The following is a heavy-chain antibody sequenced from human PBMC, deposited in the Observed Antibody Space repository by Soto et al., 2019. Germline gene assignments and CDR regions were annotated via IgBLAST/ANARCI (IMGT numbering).Heavy chain of an antibody. J-gene: IGHJ4*02. D-gene: IGHD2-8*02. Sequence: QVVESGGGLVPPGGSLRLSCAASGFPFTNYWMNWVRQTPGKGLMWVSRISPDGSDVGYADSVEGLFTVSRDNAKNTLYLQMHSLRAEDTVMYYCACWGHIVPVAPSDFDRWGQGTLVTVSS. CDR2: ISPDGSDV. CDR1: GFPFTNYW. V-gene: IGHV3-74*01. CDR3: ACWGHIVPVAPSDFDR.